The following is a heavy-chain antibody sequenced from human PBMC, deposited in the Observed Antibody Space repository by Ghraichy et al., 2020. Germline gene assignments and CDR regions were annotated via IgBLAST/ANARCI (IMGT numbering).Heavy chain of an antibody. Sequence: GESLNISCAASGFTFINYAMSWVRQAPGKGLEWVSSISGSGIGTYYSDSVKGRFTISRDNSKNTVSLQMNSLKAEDTAVYYCAKTRKNGYNSVNNWGQGTLVTVSS. CDR1: GFTFINYA. CDR3: AKTRKNGYNSVNN. V-gene: IGHV3-23*01. D-gene: IGHD5-24*01. CDR2: ISGSGIGT. J-gene: IGHJ4*02.